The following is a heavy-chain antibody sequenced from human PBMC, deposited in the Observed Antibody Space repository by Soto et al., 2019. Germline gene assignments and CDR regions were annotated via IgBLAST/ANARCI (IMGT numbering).Heavy chain of an antibody. CDR1: GFTFSDYY. D-gene: IGHD3-22*01. CDR2: ISSSGSTI. Sequence: QVQLVESGGGLVKPGGSLRLSCAASGFTFSDYYMSWIRQAPGKGLEWVSYISSSGSTIYYADSVKGRFTISRDNAKNSLYLQMNSLRAEDTAVYYCVRLDGNDYDSSGYYYYYYGMDVWGQGTTVTVSS. CDR3: VRLDGNDYDSSGYYYYYYGMDV. J-gene: IGHJ6*02. V-gene: IGHV3-11*01.